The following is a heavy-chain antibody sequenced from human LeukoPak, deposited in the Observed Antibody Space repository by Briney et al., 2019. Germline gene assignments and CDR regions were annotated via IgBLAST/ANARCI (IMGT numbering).Heavy chain of an antibody. CDR1: GDSVSSNSAA. D-gene: IGHD6-13*01. CDR3: ARAPNADQQLVLHYYYGMDV. J-gene: IGHJ6*02. Sequence: SQTLSLTCAISGDSVSSNSAAWNWIRQSPSRGLEWLGRTYYRSKWYNDYAVSVKSRITINPDTSKNQFSLQLNSVTPEDTAVYYCARAPNADQQLVLHYYYGMDVWGQGTTVTVSS. V-gene: IGHV6-1*01. CDR2: TYYRSKWYN.